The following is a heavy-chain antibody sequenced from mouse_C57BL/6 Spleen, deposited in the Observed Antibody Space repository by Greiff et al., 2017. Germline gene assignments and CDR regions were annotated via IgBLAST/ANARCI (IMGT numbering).Heavy chain of an antibody. V-gene: IGHV3-1*01. CDR3: ARGIYDGYYVVAY. D-gene: IGHD2-3*01. J-gene: IGHJ3*01. CDR2: ISYSGST. CDR1: GYSITSGYD. Sequence: EVKLEESGPGMVKPSQSLSLTCTVTGYSITSGYDWHWIRHFPGNKLEWMGYISYSGSTNYNPSLKSRISITHDTSKNHFFLKLNSVTTEDTATYYCARGIYDGYYVVAYWGQGTLVTVSA.